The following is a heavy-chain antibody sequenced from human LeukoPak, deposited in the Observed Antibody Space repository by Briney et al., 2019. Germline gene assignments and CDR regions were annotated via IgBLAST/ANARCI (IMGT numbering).Heavy chain of an antibody. J-gene: IGHJ4*02. CDR2: ISSSGSTI. CDR3: ANDAHHESPSGCY. Sequence: GGSLRLSCAASGFTFNSYGINWVRQAPGKGLEWVSYISSSGSTIFYADSVKGRFTISRDNSKNTLYLQMNSLRAEDTAVYYCANDAHHESPSGCYWGQGTLVTVSS. V-gene: IGHV3-48*01. CDR1: GFTFNSYG. D-gene: IGHD1-1*01.